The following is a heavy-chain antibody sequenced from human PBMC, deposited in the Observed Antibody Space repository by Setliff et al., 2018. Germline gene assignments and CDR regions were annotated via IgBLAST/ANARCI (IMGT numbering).Heavy chain of an antibody. D-gene: IGHD5-18*01. CDR3: ARDLDTAMTRGAFDI. Sequence: GGSLRLSCAASGFTFSSYGVHWVRQAPGKGLEWVAFIRYDGSNEYYADSVKGRFTISRDNSKNTLYLQMNSLRAEDTAVYYCARDLDTAMTRGAFDIWGQGTMVTVSS. J-gene: IGHJ3*02. CDR2: IRYDGSNE. V-gene: IGHV3-30*02. CDR1: GFTFSSYG.